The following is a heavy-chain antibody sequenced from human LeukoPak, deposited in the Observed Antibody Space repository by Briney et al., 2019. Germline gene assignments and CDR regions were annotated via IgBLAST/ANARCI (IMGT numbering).Heavy chain of an antibody. Sequence: GGSLRLSCAASGLTFSSYAMSWVRQAPGKGLEWVAVISYDGSNKYYADSVKGRFTISRDNSKNTLYLQMNSLRAEDTAVYYCARDQAYWGQGTLVTVSS. V-gene: IGHV3-30-3*01. CDR2: ISYDGSNK. CDR3: ARDQAY. J-gene: IGHJ4*02. CDR1: GLTFSSYA.